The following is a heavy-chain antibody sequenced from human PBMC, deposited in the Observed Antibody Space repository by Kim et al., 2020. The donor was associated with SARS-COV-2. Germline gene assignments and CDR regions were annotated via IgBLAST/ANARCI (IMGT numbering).Heavy chain of an antibody. V-gene: IGHV3-74*03. J-gene: IGHJ5*02. CDR3: AALPPGS. D-gene: IGHD3-9*01. CDR1: GFTFSSYW. CDR2: SLNDGSST. Sequence: GGSLRLSCEASGFTFSSYWMDWVREVPGKGLVWVSRSLNDGSSTTYADSVKGRFTISRDHAKNALYLQMNSLRVEDTAVYYCAALPPGSWGQGTLVTVSS.